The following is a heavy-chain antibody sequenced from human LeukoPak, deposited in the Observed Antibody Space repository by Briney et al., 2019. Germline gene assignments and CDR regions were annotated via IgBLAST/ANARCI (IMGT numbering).Heavy chain of an antibody. J-gene: IGHJ3*02. Sequence: SETLSLTCAVSGYSISSGYYWGWIRQPPGQGLEWIGSIYHGGSTYYNPSLKSRVTISVDTSESQFSLKLSSVTAADTAVYYCASSYCSGGSCYSGDAFDIWGQGTMVTVSS. V-gene: IGHV4-38-2*01. D-gene: IGHD2-15*01. CDR1: GYSISSGYY. CDR3: ASSYCSGGSCYSGDAFDI. CDR2: IYHGGST.